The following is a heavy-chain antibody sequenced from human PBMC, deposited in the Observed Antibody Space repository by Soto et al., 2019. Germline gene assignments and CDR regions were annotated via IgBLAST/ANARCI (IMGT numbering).Heavy chain of an antibody. J-gene: IGHJ5*02. CDR1: GYAFTSYW. V-gene: IGHV5-51*01. D-gene: IGHD2-2*01. CDR2: IYPGDSDT. CDR3: ARGYCTTTICDPWFDP. Sequence: GESLKISCTGSGYAFTSYWIAWVRQMPGKGLEWMGIIYPGDSDTRYSPSFQGQVTISADKSITTAYLQWSSLKASDTAMYYCARGYCTTTICDPWFDPWGQGTQVTVS.